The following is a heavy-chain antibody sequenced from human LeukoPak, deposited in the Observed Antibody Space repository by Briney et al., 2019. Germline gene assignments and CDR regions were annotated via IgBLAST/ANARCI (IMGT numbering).Heavy chain of an antibody. CDR1: GYTFTSYG. V-gene: IGHV1-18*01. J-gene: IGHJ5*02. CDR3: ARDPRYCSSTSCSKNNWFDP. CDR2: ISAYNGNT. Sequence: ASVQVSCKASGYTFTSYGISWVRQAPGQGLEWMGWISAYNGNTSYAQKLQGRVTMTTYTSTSTAYMELRSLRSDDTAVYYCARDPRYCSSTSCSKNNWFDPWGQGTLVTVSS. D-gene: IGHD2-2*01.